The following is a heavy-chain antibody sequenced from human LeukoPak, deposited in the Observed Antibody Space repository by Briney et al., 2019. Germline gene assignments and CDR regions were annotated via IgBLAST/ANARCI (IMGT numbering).Heavy chain of an antibody. CDR2: INSDGSST. D-gene: IGHD5-18*01. Sequence: GGSLRLSCAASGFTIRSYGMSWVRQAPGKGLVWVSRINSDGSSTSYADSVKGRLTISRDNAKNTLYLQMNSLRAEDTAVYYCARGGGYSYGYLNYWGQGTLVTVSS. CDR1: GFTIRSYG. J-gene: IGHJ4*02. CDR3: ARGGGYSYGYLNY. V-gene: IGHV3-74*01.